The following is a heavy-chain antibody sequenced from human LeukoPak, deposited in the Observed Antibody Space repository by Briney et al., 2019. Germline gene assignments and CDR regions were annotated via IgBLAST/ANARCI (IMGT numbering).Heavy chain of an antibody. V-gene: IGHV3-23*01. Sequence: GGSLRLSCAASGFTFNSYAMSWVRQAPGKGMEWVSAISDSGGSTHYADSVKGRFTISRDNSKNTLYLQMNSLRAEDTAVYFCTTDLSTVAGTFDFWGQGTLVTVSS. J-gene: IGHJ5*01. CDR1: GFTFNSYA. CDR3: TTDLSTVAGTFDF. CDR2: ISDSGGST. D-gene: IGHD6-19*01.